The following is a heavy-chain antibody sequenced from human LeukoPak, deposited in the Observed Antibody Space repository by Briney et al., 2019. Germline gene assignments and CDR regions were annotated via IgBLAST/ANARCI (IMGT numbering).Heavy chain of an antibody. CDR2: IYYSGST. V-gene: IGHV4-59*01. Sequence: PSETLSLTCTVSGGSISSYYWSWIRQPPGKGLEWIGYIYYSGSTNYNPSLKSRITISVATSRNQFSLKLSSMTAADTAVYYCARDLRGEGDTYFQHWGQGTLVTVSS. CDR1: GGSISSYY. D-gene: IGHD1-26*01. J-gene: IGHJ1*01. CDR3: ARDLRGEGDTYFQH.